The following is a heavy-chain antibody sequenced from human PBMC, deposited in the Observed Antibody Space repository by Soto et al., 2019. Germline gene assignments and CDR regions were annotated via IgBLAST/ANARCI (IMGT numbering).Heavy chain of an antibody. D-gene: IGHD2-21*02. CDR3: ARLVSQAYCGGDCYSNDAFDI. Sequence: QLQLQESGPGLVKPSETLSLTCTVSGGSISSSSYYWGWIRQPPGKGLEWIGSIYYSGSTYYNPSLKSRVTISVDTSKNKFSMKLSSVTAADTAVYYCARLVSQAYCGGDCYSNDAFDIWGQGTMVTVSS. CDR1: GGSISSSSYY. J-gene: IGHJ3*02. V-gene: IGHV4-39*01. CDR2: IYYSGST.